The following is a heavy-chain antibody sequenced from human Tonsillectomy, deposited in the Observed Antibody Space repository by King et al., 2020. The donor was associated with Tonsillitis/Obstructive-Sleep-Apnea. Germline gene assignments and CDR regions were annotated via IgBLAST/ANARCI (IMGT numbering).Heavy chain of an antibody. CDR1: GFTFSDFY. D-gene: IGHD6-13*01. CDR3: AGGYSSSWSSRYYCYMDV. J-gene: IGHJ6*03. CDR2: SSSRGSTI. Sequence: VQLVESGGGLVKPGGSLRLSCATSGFTFSDFYMSWIRQAPGKGLEWVSYSSSRGSTIYYADSVKGRFTISRDNAKNSLYLQMNSLRAEDTAVYYCAGGYSSSWSSRYYCYMDVGGKGTTVTVSS. V-gene: IGHV3-11*01.